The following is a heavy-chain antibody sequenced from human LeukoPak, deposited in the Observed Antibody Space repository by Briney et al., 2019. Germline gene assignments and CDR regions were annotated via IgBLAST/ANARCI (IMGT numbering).Heavy chain of an antibody. Sequence: PGGSLRLSCAASGFTVSSNYMSRVRQAPGKGLEWVANIKQDGSEKYYLDSVKGRFTISRDNAKNSLYLQVNSLRAEDTAVYYCATMNSDFWSNYRYYFDYWGQGTLVTVSS. V-gene: IGHV3-7*01. CDR2: IKQDGSEK. CDR1: GFTVSSNY. J-gene: IGHJ4*02. CDR3: ATMNSDFWSNYRYYFDY. D-gene: IGHD3-3*01.